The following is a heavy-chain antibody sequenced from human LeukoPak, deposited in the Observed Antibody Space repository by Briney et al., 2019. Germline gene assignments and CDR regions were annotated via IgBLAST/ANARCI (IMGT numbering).Heavy chain of an antibody. J-gene: IGHJ4*02. V-gene: IGHV3-21*01. CDR3: ARHISIVPCFDY. D-gene: IGHD2/OR15-2a*01. CDR1: GFTFSSYN. Sequence: GGSLRLSSAASGFTFSSYNMNWVRQAPGKGLEWVSSITSSSSYIYYADSVKGRFTISRDNAKNSLYLQMNSLRAEDTAVYYCARHISIVPCFDYWGQGTLVTVSS. CDR2: ITSSSSYI.